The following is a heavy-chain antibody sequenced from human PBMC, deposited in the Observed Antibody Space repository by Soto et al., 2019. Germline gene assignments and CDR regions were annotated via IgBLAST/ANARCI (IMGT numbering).Heavy chain of an antibody. CDR2: IYYSGST. CDR1: GGSISSGGYY. Sequence: TSETLSLTCTVSGGSISSGGYYWSWIRQHPGKGLEWIGYIYYSGSTYYNPSLKSRVTISVDTSKNQFSLKLSSVTAADTAVYYCARERGYYDSSGYLRLFDYWGKGTLVTVS. V-gene: IGHV4-31*02. J-gene: IGHJ4*02. D-gene: IGHD3-22*01. CDR3: ARERGYYDSSGYLRLFDY.